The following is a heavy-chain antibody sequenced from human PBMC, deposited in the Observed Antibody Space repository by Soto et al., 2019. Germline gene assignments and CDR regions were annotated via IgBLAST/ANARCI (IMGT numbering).Heavy chain of an antibody. J-gene: IGHJ4*02. CDR2: IIPIFGTA. CDR1: GGTFSSYA. CDR3: ARVKCTMVRGVIIYGFDY. D-gene: IGHD3-10*01. V-gene: IGHV1-69*01. Sequence: QVQLVQSGAEVKKPGSSVKVSCKASGGTFSSYAISWVRQAPGQGLEWMGGIIPIFGTANYAQKFQGRVTITADESTSTAYMEMSSLRSEDTAVYYCARVKCTMVRGVIIYGFDYWGQGTLVTVSS.